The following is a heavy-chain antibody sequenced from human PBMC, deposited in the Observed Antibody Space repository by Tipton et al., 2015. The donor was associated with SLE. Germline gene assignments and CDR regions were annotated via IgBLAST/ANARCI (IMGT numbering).Heavy chain of an antibody. Sequence: TLSLTCTVSGDSFSSGSSSWNWVRQPAGKGLEWIGLIYNSGSTYYNPSLKSRLTMSADTSKNQISLKLSSVSAADTAVYYCVRGPWAYYYYMDVWGKGTKVTVSS. CDR2: IYNSGST. J-gene: IGHJ6*03. CDR3: VRGPWAYYYYMDV. CDR1: GDSFSSGSSS. D-gene: IGHD7-27*01. V-gene: IGHV4-31*03.